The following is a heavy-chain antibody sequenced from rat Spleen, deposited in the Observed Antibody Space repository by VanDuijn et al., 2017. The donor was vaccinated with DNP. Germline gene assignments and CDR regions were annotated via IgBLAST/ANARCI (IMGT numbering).Heavy chain of an antibody. V-gene: IGHV3-3*01. CDR1: GYSISSTNR. CDR3: ARWRDWYFDF. J-gene: IGHJ1*01. D-gene: IGHD1-11*01. Sequence: EVQLQESGPGLVKPSQSLSLTCSVTGYSISSTNRWNWIRKFPGDKLEWMGYVNSAGTTIYNPSLKSRISITRDTSKNQFFLQLNSVTTEDTATYYCARWRDWYFDFWGPGTMVTVSS. CDR2: VNSAGTT.